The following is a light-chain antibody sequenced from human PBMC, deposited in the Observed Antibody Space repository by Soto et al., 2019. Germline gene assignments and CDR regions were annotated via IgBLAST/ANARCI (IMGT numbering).Light chain of an antibody. CDR3: QQYQSLT. J-gene: IGKJ4*01. CDR2: GAS. Sequence: IVLTQSPAILALSPGDRATLSCRASQSVRSSYLAWYQHKPGQAPRLLIHGASSRVTGIPDRFSGSGSGTDFTLTITRLEPEDFAVYYCQQYQSLTFGGGTKVEIK. CDR1: QSVRSSY. V-gene: IGKV3-20*01.